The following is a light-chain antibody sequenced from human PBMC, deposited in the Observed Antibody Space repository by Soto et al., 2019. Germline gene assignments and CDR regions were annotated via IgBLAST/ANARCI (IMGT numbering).Light chain of an antibody. V-gene: IGLV2-23*02. J-gene: IGLJ1*01. CDR2: EVS. Sequence: QSVLTQPASVSVSPGQSITISCTGTSSDVGSYNLVSWYQHHPGKAPKLMIFEVSKRPSGVSNRFSGSKSGNTASLTISGLQAEDEAEYYCCSYAGTYVFGTGTKVTVL. CDR3: CSYAGTYV. CDR1: SSDVGSYNL.